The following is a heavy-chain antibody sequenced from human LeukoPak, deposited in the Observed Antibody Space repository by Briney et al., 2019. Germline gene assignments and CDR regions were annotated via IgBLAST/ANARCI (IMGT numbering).Heavy chain of an antibody. D-gene: IGHD3-22*01. V-gene: IGHV3-33*01. CDR2: IWYDGSNK. Sequence: GGSLRLSCAASGFTFSSYGMHWFRQAPGKGLEWVAVIWYDGSNKYYADSVKGRFTISRDNSKNTLYLQMNSLRAEDTAVYYCAREMGYSYYYDSSGFKMPGGMDVWGQGTTVTVSS. CDR3: AREMGYSYYYDSSGFKMPGGMDV. CDR1: GFTFSSYG. J-gene: IGHJ6*02.